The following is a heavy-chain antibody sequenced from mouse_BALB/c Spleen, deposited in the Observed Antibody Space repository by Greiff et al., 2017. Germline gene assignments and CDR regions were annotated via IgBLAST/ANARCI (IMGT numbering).Heavy chain of an antibody. Sequence: VHLVESGGGLVQPGGSLTLSCAASGFDFSSYWLSWVRQAPGKGLEWIGEINPDSSTINYTPSIKDKFIISRDNAKNTLYLQMSKVRSEDTALYDCARTGWDGGYVEDWGEGTTLTGSA. CDR1: GFDFSSYW. V-gene: IGHV4-1*02. CDR2: INPDSSTI. J-gene: IGHJ2*01. D-gene: IGHD4-1*01. CDR3: ARTGWDGGYVED.